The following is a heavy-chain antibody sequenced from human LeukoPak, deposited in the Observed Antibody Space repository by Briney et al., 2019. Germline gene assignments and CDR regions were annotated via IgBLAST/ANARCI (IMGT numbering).Heavy chain of an antibody. CDR3: ARGRYSGYAGH. CDR2: IYYSGST. V-gene: IGHV4-31*03. CDR1: GGSISSSSYY. D-gene: IGHD5-12*01. Sequence: PSETLSLTCTVSGGSISSSSYYWGWIRQPPGKGLEWIGYIYYSGSTYYNPSLKSRVTISVDTSKNQFSLKLSSVTAADTAVYYCARGRYSGYAGHWGQGTLVTVSS. J-gene: IGHJ4*02.